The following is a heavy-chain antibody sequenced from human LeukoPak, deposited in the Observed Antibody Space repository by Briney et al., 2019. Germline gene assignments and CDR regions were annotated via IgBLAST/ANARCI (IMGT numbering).Heavy chain of an antibody. J-gene: IGHJ6*03. Sequence: GASVKVSCKVSGYNLIELSMHWVRQAPGKGLEWMGGFDPEDSKTLNAQKFQGRVTMTEDTSTDTAYMELSSLRSEDTAVYYCASGAQYDFWSGFSPYYYYMDVWGKGTTVTVSS. CDR3: ASGAQYDFWSGFSPYYYYMDV. CDR2: FDPEDSKT. D-gene: IGHD3-3*01. V-gene: IGHV1-24*01. CDR1: GYNLIELS.